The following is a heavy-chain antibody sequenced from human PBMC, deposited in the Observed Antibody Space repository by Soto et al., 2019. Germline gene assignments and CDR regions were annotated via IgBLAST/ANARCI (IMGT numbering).Heavy chain of an antibody. CDR2: ISYDGSNK. D-gene: IGHD6-6*01. J-gene: IGHJ4*02. V-gene: IGHV3-30*03. Sequence: GGSLRLSCAASGFTFSSYGMHWVRQAPGKGLEWVAVISYDGSNKYYADSVKGRFTISRDNSKNTLYLQMNSLRAEDTAVYYCATHRAKYSSSYYFDYWGQGTLVTVSS. CDR1: GFTFSSYG. CDR3: ATHRAKYSSSYYFDY.